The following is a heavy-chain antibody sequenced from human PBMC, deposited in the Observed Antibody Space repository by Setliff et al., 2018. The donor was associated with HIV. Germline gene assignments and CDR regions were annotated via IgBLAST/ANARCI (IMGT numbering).Heavy chain of an antibody. J-gene: IGHJ4*02. CDR3: ARGTLNYLDY. CDR1: GGSISGFY. CDR2: VYYRGST. Sequence: PSETLSLTCTVSGGSISGFYWNWIRQSAGKGLQWIGNVYYRGSTKYNPSLKSRVTLSVDTSKNQFDLKVNSVTAADTAVYYCARGTLNYLDYWGQGALVTVSS. D-gene: IGHD2-8*01. V-gene: IGHV4-59*01.